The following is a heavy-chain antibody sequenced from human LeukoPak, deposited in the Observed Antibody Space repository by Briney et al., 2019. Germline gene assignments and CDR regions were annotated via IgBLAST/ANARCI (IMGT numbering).Heavy chain of an antibody. CDR2: MSFDGSK. J-gene: IGHJ4*02. V-gene: IGHV3-30-3*01. Sequence: GGSLRLSCVGSGFPFSRYALHWIRQAPGKGLEWMAVMSFDGSKDYADSAKGRFTISRDNSRNTLYLQIDDLRLEDTAMFFCARDWSHDYWGQGTLVAVSS. CDR1: GFPFSRYA. CDR3: ARDWSHDY. D-gene: IGHD3-3*01.